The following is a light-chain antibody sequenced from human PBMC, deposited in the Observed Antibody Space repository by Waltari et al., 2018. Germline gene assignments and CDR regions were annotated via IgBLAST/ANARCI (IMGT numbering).Light chain of an antibody. CDR3: QQYNFDPWT. J-gene: IGKJ1*01. CDR1: QTVNAW. Sequence: DLRMTQSPSSASASAGDPVTITCRASQTVNAWLAWYQQKPGRAPKFLIHKASSLETGVPSRFRGSGSGTEFTLTISGLQVEDFATYYCQQYNFDPWTFGQGTKVE. CDR2: KAS. V-gene: IGKV1-5*03.